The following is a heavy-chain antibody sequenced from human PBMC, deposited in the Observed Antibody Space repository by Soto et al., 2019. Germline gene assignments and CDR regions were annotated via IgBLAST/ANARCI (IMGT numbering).Heavy chain of an antibody. CDR2: ISGSDNTK. CDR3: ARDWREVTTRIPFADY. J-gene: IGHJ4*02. V-gene: IGHV3-48*03. CDR1: GFTFSSYE. D-gene: IGHD4-17*01. Sequence: EVQLVESGGGLVQPGGSLRLSCAASGFTFSSYEMNWVRQAPGKGLEWLSYISGSDNTKFYADSVKGRFTISRDNAKNSLYLQMNSLIAEATAVYYGARDWREVTTRIPFADYWCQGTMVTVSS.